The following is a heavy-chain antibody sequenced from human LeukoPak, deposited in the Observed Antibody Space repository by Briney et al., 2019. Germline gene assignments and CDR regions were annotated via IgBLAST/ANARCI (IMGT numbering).Heavy chain of an antibody. D-gene: IGHD1-26*01. Sequence: SETLSLTCTVSGGSISSYYRSWIRQPPGKGLEWIGYIYYSGSTNYNPSLKSRVTISVDTSKNQFSLKLSSVTAADTAVYYCARQGGRLSIDYWGQGTLVTVSS. V-gene: IGHV4-59*08. CDR2: IYYSGST. CDR1: GGSISSYY. CDR3: ARQGGRLSIDY. J-gene: IGHJ4*02.